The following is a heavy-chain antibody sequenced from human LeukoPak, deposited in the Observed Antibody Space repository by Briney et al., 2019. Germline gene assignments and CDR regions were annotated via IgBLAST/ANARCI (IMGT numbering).Heavy chain of an antibody. CDR1: GYSFTSYW. V-gene: IGHV5-51*01. CDR2: IYPVDSDT. D-gene: IGHD3-10*01. J-gene: IGHJ3*02. Sequence: GESLKISCKASGYSFTSYWIGWVRQMPGTGLEWMGIIYPVDSDTRYSPSFQVQVTISADKSITTAYLQWSSLKASDTAMYYCARHRPVSAYYYGSGSYNAFDIWGQGTMVTVSS. CDR3: ARHRPVSAYYYGSGSYNAFDI.